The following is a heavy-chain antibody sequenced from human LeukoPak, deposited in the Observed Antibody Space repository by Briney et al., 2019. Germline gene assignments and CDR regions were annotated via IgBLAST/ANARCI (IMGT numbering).Heavy chain of an antibody. CDR3: AKEVAGRFNYFDY. V-gene: IGHV3-9*03. D-gene: IGHD2-15*01. J-gene: IGHJ4*02. CDR1: GFTFEDYA. CDR2: ISWNSGSI. Sequence: GGSLRLSCAASGFTFEDYAMHWVRQAPGKGLEWVSGISWNSGSIGYADSVKGRFTISRDNAKNSLYLQMNSLRAEDMALYYCAKEVAGRFNYFDYWGQGTLVTVSS.